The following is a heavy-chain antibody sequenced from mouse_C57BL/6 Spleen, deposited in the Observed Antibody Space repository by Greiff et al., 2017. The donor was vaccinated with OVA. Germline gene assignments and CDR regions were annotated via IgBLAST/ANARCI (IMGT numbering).Heavy chain of an antibody. J-gene: IGHJ4*01. CDR2: ISGGGGNT. CDR1: GFTFSSYT. V-gene: IGHV5-9*01. CDR3: ARLNDGYYLYAMDY. Sequence: DVQLVESGAGLVKPGGSLKLSCAASGFTFSSYTMPWVRQTPGKGLEWVANISGGGGNTYYQDSVKGRFTFSGDNAKNTLYLQMSSLRSEDAALDYCARLNDGYYLYAMDYWGQGTSVTVSS. D-gene: IGHD2-3*01.